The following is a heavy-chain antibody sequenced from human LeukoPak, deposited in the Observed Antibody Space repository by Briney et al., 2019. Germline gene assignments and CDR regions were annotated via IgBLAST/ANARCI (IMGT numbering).Heavy chain of an antibody. V-gene: IGHV1-2*02. CDR2: INTASAGT. CDR1: GYTFTAYY. J-gene: IGHJ5*02. D-gene: IGHD2-15*01. CDR3: AREGCGGGSCNATIGWFDP. Sequence: ASVTVSCTASGYTFTAYYIPWVRQAPGHGLKCMGWINTASAGTRSAQKFQGRVTMPRDTSISTAYMGLSRLRSDDTAVYYCAREGCGGGSCNATIGWFDPWGQGTLVTVSS.